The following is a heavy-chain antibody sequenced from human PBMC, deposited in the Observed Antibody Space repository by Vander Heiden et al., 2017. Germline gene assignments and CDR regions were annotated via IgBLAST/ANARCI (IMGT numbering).Heavy chain of an antibody. CDR2: IYYSGST. CDR1: GDISSNNYY. V-gene: IGHV4-39*01. D-gene: IGHD3-10*01. Sequence: QLQLQESGPGLVKPSETLSLTCTASGDISSNNYYWGWIRQPPGKGLEWIGSIYYSGSTFYNPSLKSRVTISVDTSKNQFSLKLSSVTGADTAVYYCTRRHGNYYGSGTFDYWGQGTLVTVSS. J-gene: IGHJ4*02. CDR3: TRRHGNYYGSGTFDY.